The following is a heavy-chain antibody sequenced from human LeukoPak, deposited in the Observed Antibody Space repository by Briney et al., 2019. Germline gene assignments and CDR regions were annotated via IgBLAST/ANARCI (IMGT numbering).Heavy chain of an antibody. Sequence: GASVKVSCKASGGTFTSYAISWVRQAPGQGLEWMGGLIPMLNSAKYAQKFQGRLTMTADESMSTAYMDLSSLRSEDTAVYYCATFAGEHQAPFDYWGQGTLVTVSS. CDR3: ATFAGEHQAPFDY. V-gene: IGHV1-69*01. CDR1: GGTFTSYA. CDR2: LIPMLNSA. J-gene: IGHJ4*02. D-gene: IGHD1-26*01.